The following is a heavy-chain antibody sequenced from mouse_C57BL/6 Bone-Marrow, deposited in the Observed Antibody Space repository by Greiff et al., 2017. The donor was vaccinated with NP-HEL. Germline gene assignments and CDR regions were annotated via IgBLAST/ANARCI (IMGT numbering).Heavy chain of an antibody. CDR2: IHPSDSDT. D-gene: IGHD2-4*01. J-gene: IGHJ3*01. CDR1: GYTFTSYW. V-gene: IGHV1-74*01. Sequence: QVQLQQPGAELVKPGASVKVSCKASGYTFTSYWMHWVKQRPGQGLEWIGMIHPSDSDTNYNQKFKGKATLTVDKSSSTAYMQLSSLTSEDSAVYYCAIYYDYDDCAYWGQGTLVTVSA. CDR3: AIYYDYDDCAY.